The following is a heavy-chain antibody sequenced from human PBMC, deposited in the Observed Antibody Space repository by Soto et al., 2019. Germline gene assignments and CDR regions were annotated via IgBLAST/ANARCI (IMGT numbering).Heavy chain of an antibody. CDR1: GGTFSSYT. CDR3: ARGTMVREQGDWFDP. CDR2: IIPILGIA. D-gene: IGHD3-10*01. Sequence: QVQLVQSGAEVKKPGSSVKVSCKASGGTFSSYTISWVRQAPGQGLEWMGRIIPILGIANYAQKFQGRVTITEDKATSTAYMELSSLRSEDTAVYYCARGTMVREQGDWFDPLGQGTLVTVSS. V-gene: IGHV1-69*02. J-gene: IGHJ5*02.